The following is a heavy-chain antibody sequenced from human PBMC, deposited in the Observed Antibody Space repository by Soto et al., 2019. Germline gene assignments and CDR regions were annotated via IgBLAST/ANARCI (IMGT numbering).Heavy chain of an antibody. CDR2: IIPFFGTQ. V-gene: IGHV1-69*06. J-gene: IGHJ4*02. Sequence: QVLLVQSGAEVKKPGSSVKVSCKLSGATFSSYAMSWVRQAPGQGLEWIGGIIPFFGTQNYAQKFQGRVTITADTSTATSYMELSSLRSDDTAVYYCARDKVAYYSHLVYWGQGTLVTVSS. CDR3: ARDKVAYYSHLVY. D-gene: IGHD3-22*01. CDR1: GATFSSYA.